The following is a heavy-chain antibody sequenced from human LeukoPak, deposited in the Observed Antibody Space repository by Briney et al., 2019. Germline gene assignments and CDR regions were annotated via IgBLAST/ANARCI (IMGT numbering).Heavy chain of an antibody. J-gene: IGHJ4*02. CDR1: GGSFSGYY. D-gene: IGHD2-2*01. CDR2: INHSGST. V-gene: IGHV4-34*01. CDR3: ARVRFSFPLSRVVGELDY. Sequence: PSETLSLTCAVYGGSFSGYYWSWIRQPPGKGLEWIGEINHSGSTNYNPSLKSRVTISVDTSKNQFSLKLSSVTAADTAVYYCARVRFSFPLSRVVGELDYWGQGTLVTVSS.